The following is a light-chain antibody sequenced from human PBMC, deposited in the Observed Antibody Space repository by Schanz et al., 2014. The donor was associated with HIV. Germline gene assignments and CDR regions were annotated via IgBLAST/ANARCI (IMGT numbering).Light chain of an antibody. J-gene: IGLJ3*02. CDR3: SSFAGSNIPWV. CDR2: DVS. Sequence: QSVLTQPASVSGSPGQSITISCTGTSSDVGGYNYVPWYQQHAGKAPQLMVFDVSNRPSGVSNRFSGSKSGNTASLTVSGLQPEDEADYYCSSFAGSNIPWVFGGGTKLTVL. CDR1: SSDVGGYNY. V-gene: IGLV2-14*01.